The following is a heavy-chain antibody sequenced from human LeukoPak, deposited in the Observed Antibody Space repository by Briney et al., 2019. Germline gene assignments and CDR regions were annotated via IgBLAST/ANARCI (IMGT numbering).Heavy chain of an antibody. Sequence: GGSLRLSCAASGFTFSDYYMSWIRQAPGKGLEWVSYISSSGSTIYYADSVKGRFTISRDNAKNSLYLQMNSLRADDTAVNYCARDRAPHYYDSSGYYVAGAFDIWGQGTMVTVSS. J-gene: IGHJ3*02. V-gene: IGHV3-11*04. CDR2: ISSSGSTI. CDR3: ARDRAPHYYDSSGYYVAGAFDI. D-gene: IGHD3-22*01. CDR1: GFTFSDYY.